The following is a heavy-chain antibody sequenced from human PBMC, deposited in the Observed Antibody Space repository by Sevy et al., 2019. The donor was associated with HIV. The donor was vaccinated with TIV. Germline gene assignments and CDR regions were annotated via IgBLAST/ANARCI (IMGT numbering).Heavy chain of an antibody. CDR2: IKDDGSRA. J-gene: IGHJ4*02. D-gene: IGHD1-26*01. CDR3: ARGKLGGSTTYLDLDH. V-gene: IGHV3-74*01. CDR1: GFTFSRYW. Sequence: GESLKISCAASGFTFSRYWMHWVRQAPGKGLMWVSHIKDDGSRAFFADSVKGRFTISRDNAKNTLYLQMNSLRAEDTAIYYCARGKLGGSTTYLDLDHWGLGTLVTVSS.